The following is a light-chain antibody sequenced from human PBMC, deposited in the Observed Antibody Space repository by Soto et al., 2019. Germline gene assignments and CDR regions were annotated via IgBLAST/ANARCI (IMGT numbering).Light chain of an antibody. CDR2: DVS. CDR3: SSYTTSNTRQIV. Sequence: QSVLSQPVSVSGSPGQLITIFCTGTSSDVGGYNYVSWYQQHPGKAPKFMIYDVSNRPSGVSNRFSGSKSGNTASLTISGLQAEDEADYYCSSYTTSNTRQIVFGTGTKATVL. J-gene: IGLJ1*01. V-gene: IGLV2-14*01. CDR1: SSDVGGYNY.